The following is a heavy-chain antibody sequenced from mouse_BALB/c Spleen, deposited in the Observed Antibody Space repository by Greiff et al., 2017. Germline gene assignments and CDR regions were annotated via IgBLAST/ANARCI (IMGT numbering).Heavy chain of an antibody. CDR3: ARQFIRDYFDY. CDR2: ISSGGGST. J-gene: IGHJ2*01. Sequence: EVKVEESGGGLVKPGGSLKLSCAASGFAFSSYDMSWVRQTPEKRLEWVAYISSGGGSTYYPDTVKGRFTISRDNAKNTLYLQMSSLKSEDTAMYYCARQFIRDYFDYWGQGTTLTVSS. V-gene: IGHV5-12-1*01. CDR1: GFAFSSYD. D-gene: IGHD1-1*01.